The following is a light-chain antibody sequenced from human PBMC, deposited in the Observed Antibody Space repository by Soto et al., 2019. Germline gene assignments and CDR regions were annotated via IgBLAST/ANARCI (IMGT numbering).Light chain of an antibody. CDR2: ANS. CDR3: QSYDSSLSGSYV. Sequence: QSVLTQPPSVSGAPGQRVTISCTVSSSNIGAGYDVHWYQQFPGTAPKVLIYANSNRPSGVPDRFSGSRSGTSASLAITGLQAEDEADYYCQSYDSSLSGSYVFGAGTKLTVL. J-gene: IGLJ1*01. V-gene: IGLV1-40*01. CDR1: SSNIGAGYD.